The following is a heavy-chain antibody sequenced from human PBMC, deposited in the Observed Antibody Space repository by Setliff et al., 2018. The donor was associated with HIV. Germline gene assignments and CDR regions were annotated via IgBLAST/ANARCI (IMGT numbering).Heavy chain of an antibody. J-gene: IGHJ4*02. CDR2: ITPIGTT. V-gene: IGHV1-46*01. D-gene: IGHD4-17*01. CDR1: GYTFTSYY. Sequence: ASVKVSCKASGYTFTSYYMHWVRQAPGQGLEWVGVITPIGTTNFAQTFEGRVTITADESTSTVHMEVTRLTSDDTAMYFCARSGSPYGPSSGHFDSWGQGTLVTVSS. CDR3: ARSGSPYGPSSGHFDS.